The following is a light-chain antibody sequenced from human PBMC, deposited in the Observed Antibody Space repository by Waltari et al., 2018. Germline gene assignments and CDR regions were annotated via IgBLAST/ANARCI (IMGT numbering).Light chain of an antibody. V-gene: IGKV1-9*01. J-gene: IGKJ1*01. CDR2: AAS. CDR1: QGVNVY. Sequence: IQLTQSPSSLSASVGDRVTITCRASQGVNVYLAWYQQKPGKAPKLLIYAASNLQSGVQSRLSGSGSGTDFTLTINSLQHEDIATYYCQQFNASPRTFGQGTNVEIK. CDR3: QQFNASPRT.